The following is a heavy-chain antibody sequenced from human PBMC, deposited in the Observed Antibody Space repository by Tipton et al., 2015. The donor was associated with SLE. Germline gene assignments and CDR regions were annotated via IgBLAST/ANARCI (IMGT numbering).Heavy chain of an antibody. D-gene: IGHD6-13*01. CDR1: GGSISSSSYY. V-gene: IGHV4-39*01. J-gene: IGHJ4*02. CDR2: IYYSGST. CDR3: ARMFRAASGGFDY. Sequence: TLSLTCTVSGGSISSSSYYWGWIRQPPGKGLEWIGSIYYSGSTYYTPSLKSRVSISVDTSKNQFSLRVSSVIAADTAVYYCARMFRAASGGFDYWGQGTLVTVSS.